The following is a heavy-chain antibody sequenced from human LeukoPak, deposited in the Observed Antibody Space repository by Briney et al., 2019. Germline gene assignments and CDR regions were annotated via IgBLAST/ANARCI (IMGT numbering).Heavy chain of an antibody. J-gene: IGHJ4*02. D-gene: IGHD3-22*01. CDR2: IYSGGNT. CDR1: GFTVSGNS. CDR3: ARRAGDYSHPYDY. Sequence: GGSLRLSCTVAGFTVSGNSMSWVRQAPGKGLEWVSFIYSGGNTHYSDSVKGRFTISRDNSKNTLYLQMNSLRAEDTAVYYCARRAGDYSHPYDYWGQGTLVTVSS. V-gene: IGHV3-53*01.